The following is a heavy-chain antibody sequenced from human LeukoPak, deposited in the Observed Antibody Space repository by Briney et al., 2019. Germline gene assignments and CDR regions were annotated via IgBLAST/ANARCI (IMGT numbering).Heavy chain of an antibody. CDR2: IYTSGST. V-gene: IGHV4-61*02. J-gene: IGHJ3*02. Sequence: SETLSLTCTVSGGSISSGSYYWSWIRQPAGKGLEWIGRIYTSGSTNYNPSLKSRVTISVDTSKNQFSLKLSSVTAADTAVYYCARGLPLDAFDIWGQGTMVTVSS. CDR3: ARGLPLDAFDI. CDR1: GGSISSGSYY.